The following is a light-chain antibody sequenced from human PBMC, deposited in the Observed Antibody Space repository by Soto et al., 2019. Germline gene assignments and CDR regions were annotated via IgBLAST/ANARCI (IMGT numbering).Light chain of an antibody. Sequence: DIQMTQSPSSLSASVGDRVTITCQASQDISNYLNWYQQKPGKAPKLLIYAASSLQSGVPSRFSGSGSGTDFTLTISSLQPEDVATYYCQQSYSTPQTFGQGTKVDIK. CDR2: AAS. J-gene: IGKJ1*01. CDR1: QDISNY. V-gene: IGKV1-39*01. CDR3: QQSYSTPQT.